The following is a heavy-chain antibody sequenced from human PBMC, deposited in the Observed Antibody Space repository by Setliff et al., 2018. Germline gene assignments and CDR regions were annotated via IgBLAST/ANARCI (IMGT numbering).Heavy chain of an antibody. V-gene: IGHV1-69*13. J-gene: IGHJ6*02. CDR3: ARVLELNYDILTGYYYYYYYGMDV. D-gene: IGHD3-9*01. Sequence: GASVKVSCKASGGTFSSYAISWVRQAPGQGLEWMGGIIPIFGTANYAQKFQGRVTITADESTSTAYMELSSLRFEDTAVYYCARVLELNYDILTGYYYYYYYGMDVWGQGTTVTVSS. CDR2: IIPIFGTA. CDR1: GGTFSSYA.